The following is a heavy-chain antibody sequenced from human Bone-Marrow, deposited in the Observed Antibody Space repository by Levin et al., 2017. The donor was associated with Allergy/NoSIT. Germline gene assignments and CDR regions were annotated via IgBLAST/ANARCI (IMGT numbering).Heavy chain of an antibody. D-gene: IGHD2-15*01. CDR1: GYDFFSHW. Sequence: GESLKISCKASGYDFFSHWIGWVRQKPETGLEWMGVIYPRDSDVTYSPAFQGQVTISADSSINTAYLQWSSLKASDTATYYCVTPRGYCSGGTCYPGDWGQGTRVTVSS. V-gene: IGHV5-51*01. CDR3: VTPRGYCSGGTCYPGD. J-gene: IGHJ4*02. CDR2: IYPRDSDV.